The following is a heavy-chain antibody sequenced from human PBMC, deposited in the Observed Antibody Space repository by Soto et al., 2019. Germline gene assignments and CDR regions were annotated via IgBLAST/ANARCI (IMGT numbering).Heavy chain of an antibody. J-gene: IGHJ4*02. CDR2: IYNSGGS. D-gene: IGHD4-17*01. V-gene: IGHV4-30-4*01. Sequence: SETLSLTCTVSGASVSSGDYYWSCIRQPPGKGLEWIGYIYNSGGSYYNPSLKGRLTISIDTSENQFSLRLNSVTAADTAIYYCVGTGTTDDYWGRGTLVTVSS. CDR1: GASVSSGDYY. CDR3: VGTGTTDDY.